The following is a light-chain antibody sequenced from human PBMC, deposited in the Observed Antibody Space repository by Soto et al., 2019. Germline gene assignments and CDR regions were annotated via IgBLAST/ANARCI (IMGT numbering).Light chain of an antibody. V-gene: IGKV3-20*01. J-gene: IGKJ5*01. CDR3: KQYKEWPLFT. Sequence: IMLTNSPGTLSLSPGERATLSCRASQSVSSSYLAWYQQKPGQAPRLLIYGASSRATGIPDRFSGSGSGTDFTLTISSLQSEDFAVYYCKQYKEWPLFTFGQGTRLEIK. CDR1: QSVSSSY. CDR2: GAS.